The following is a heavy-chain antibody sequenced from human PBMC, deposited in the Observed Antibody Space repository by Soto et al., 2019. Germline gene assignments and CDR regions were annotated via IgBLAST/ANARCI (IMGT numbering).Heavy chain of an antibody. J-gene: IGHJ4*02. CDR3: ARGSFGVVTASPFDY. CDR2: INPNSGGT. D-gene: IGHD2-21*02. Sequence: QVQLVQSGAEVKKPGASVKVSCKASGYTFTGYYMHWVRQAPGQGLEWMGWINPNSGGTNYAQKLQGRVTMTRDTSISTAYMELSRLRSDDTAVYYWARGSFGVVTASPFDYWGQGTLVTVSS. V-gene: IGHV1-2*02. CDR1: GYTFTGYY.